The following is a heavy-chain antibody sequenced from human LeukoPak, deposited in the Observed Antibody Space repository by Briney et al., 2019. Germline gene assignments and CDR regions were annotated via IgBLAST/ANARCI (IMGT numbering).Heavy chain of an antibody. CDR3: AKRGVVIRVILVGFHKEAYYFDS. D-gene: IGHD3-22*01. CDR2: ISDSGGRT. V-gene: IGHV3-23*01. J-gene: IGHJ4*02. Sequence: TGGSLRLSCAVSGMTVSNYGMSWVRQAPGKGLEWVAGISDSGGRTNYADSVKGRFTISRDNPKNTLYLQMNSLRAEDTAVYFCAKRGVVIRVILVGFHKEAYYFDSWGQGALVTVSS. CDR1: GMTVSNYG.